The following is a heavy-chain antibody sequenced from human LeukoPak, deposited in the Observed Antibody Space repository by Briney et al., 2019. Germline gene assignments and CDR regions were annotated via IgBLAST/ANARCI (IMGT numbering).Heavy chain of an antibody. CDR2: IYTSGST. Sequence: PSETLSLTCSVSGDSITSGDSYWTWIRQPAGRGLEWIGLIYTSGSTKYNPSLKSRITMSLDTSKNQISLQLNSVTAADMAVYYCAREYSHWGQGTLVTVSS. CDR3: AREYSH. J-gene: IGHJ4*02. V-gene: IGHV4-61*02. D-gene: IGHD5-12*01. CDR1: GDSITSGDSY.